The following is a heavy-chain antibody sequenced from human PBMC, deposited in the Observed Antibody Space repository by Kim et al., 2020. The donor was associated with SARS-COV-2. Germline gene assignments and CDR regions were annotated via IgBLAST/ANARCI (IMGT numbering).Heavy chain of an antibody. Sequence: SETLSLTCTVSGGSISSSSYYWGWIRQPPGKGLEWIGSIYYSGRTYYNPSLKSRVTISVDTSKNQFSLKLSSVTAADTAVYYCARRIRSGIAVARGYYFDYWGQGTLVTVSS. CDR3: ARRIRSGIAVARGYYFDY. J-gene: IGHJ4*02. D-gene: IGHD6-19*01. CDR2: IYYSGRT. CDR1: GGSISSSSYY. V-gene: IGHV4-39*01.